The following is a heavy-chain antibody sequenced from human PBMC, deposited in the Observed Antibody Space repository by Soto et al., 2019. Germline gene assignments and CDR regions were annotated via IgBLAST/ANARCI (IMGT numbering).Heavy chain of an antibody. J-gene: IGHJ4*02. CDR3: ARVDYGDYGWGFHDFDY. Sequence: EVQLVQSGAEVNKPGESLKISCKGSGYSFTSYWIGWVRQMPGKGLEWMGIIYPGDSDTRYSPSFQGQATISADKSISTAYLQWSSLMASDTAMYYCARVDYGDYGWGFHDFDYWGQGTLVTVTS. D-gene: IGHD4-17*01. V-gene: IGHV5-51*01. CDR2: IYPGDSDT. CDR1: GYSFTSYW.